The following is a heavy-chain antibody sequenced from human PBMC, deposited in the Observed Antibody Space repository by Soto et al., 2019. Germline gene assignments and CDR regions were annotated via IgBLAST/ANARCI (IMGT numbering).Heavy chain of an antibody. CDR3: ARDTGWPRAIDY. V-gene: IGHV4-59*01. CDR2: IYYSGST. J-gene: IGHJ4*02. Sequence: SETLSLTCTVSGDTISSYFWTWIRQPPGKGLEWIGSIYYSGSTSYNPSLKSRVTLSVDTSKKQFSLKLSSVTAADTALYYCARDTGWPRAIDYWGQGTLVTVSS. CDR1: GDTISSYF. D-gene: IGHD6-19*01.